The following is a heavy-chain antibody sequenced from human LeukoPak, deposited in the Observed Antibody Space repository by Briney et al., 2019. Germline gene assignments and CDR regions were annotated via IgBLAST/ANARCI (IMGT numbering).Heavy chain of an antibody. J-gene: IGHJ6*02. CDR1: GGSISSYY. CDR3: ARVPLDTGYSYGWGYYYYYGMDV. Sequence: SETLSLTCTVSGGSISSYYWSWIRQPAGKGLEWIGRIYTSGSTNYNPSLKSRVTISVDTSKNQFSLKLSSVTAADTAVYYCARVPLDTGYSYGWGYYYYYGMDVWGQGTTVTVSS. CDR2: IYTSGST. D-gene: IGHD5-18*01. V-gene: IGHV4-4*07.